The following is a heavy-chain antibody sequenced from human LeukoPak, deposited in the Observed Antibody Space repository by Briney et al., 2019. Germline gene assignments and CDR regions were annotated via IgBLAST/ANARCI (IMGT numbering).Heavy chain of an antibody. Sequence: PGGSLRLSCAASGFTFSSYGIHWVRQAPGKGLEWVAVISYDGNNKYYADSVKGRFTISRDNSTNTLYLQMNSLRAEDTAVYYCAKAERITMVRGVDYWGQGTLVTVSS. D-gene: IGHD3-10*01. V-gene: IGHV3-30*18. CDR2: ISYDGNNK. CDR1: GFTFSSYG. J-gene: IGHJ4*02. CDR3: AKAERITMVRGVDY.